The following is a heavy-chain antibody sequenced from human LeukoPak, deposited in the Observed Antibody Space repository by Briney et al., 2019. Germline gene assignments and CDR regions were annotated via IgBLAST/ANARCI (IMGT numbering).Heavy chain of an antibody. J-gene: IGHJ5*02. V-gene: IGHV4-38-2*01. CDR1: GFSISSGYY. D-gene: IGHD3-22*01. Sequence: SETLSFTCAVSGFSISSGYYWGCIRQPPGKGLEWIGSLYHSGNTYYNPSLKSRVTISVDTSKNQFSLKLRSVTAADTAVYYCARAYYYDSSGYSTNWFDPWGQGTLVTVSS. CDR3: ARAYYYDSSGYSTNWFDP. CDR2: LYHSGNT.